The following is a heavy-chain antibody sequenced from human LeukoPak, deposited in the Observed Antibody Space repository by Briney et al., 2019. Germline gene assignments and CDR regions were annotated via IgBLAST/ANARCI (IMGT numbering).Heavy chain of an antibody. Sequence: PGGSLRLPCAASGFIFRDYWMTWVRQAPGKGLEWVADIKQDGSVKSYVDSVKGRLTISRDNAKNSLYLQMNSLRAEDTAVYYCARIVELSFDVWGQGTTVTVSP. D-gene: IGHD1-26*01. CDR2: IKQDGSVK. J-gene: IGHJ3*01. V-gene: IGHV3-7*03. CDR1: GFIFRDYW. CDR3: ARIVELSFDV.